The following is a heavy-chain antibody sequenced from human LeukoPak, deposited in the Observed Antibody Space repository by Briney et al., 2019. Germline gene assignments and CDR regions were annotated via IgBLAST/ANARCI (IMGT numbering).Heavy chain of an antibody. CDR3: AKDINDYGGNSSY. Sequence: GGSLRLSCAASGFTFSSYGMHWVRQAPGKGLEWVAVISYDGSNKYYADSVKGRFTISRDNSKNTLYLQMNSLRAEDTAVYYCAKDINDYGGNSSYWGQGTLVTVSS. J-gene: IGHJ4*02. D-gene: IGHD4-23*01. CDR2: ISYDGSNK. CDR1: GFTFSSYG. V-gene: IGHV3-30*18.